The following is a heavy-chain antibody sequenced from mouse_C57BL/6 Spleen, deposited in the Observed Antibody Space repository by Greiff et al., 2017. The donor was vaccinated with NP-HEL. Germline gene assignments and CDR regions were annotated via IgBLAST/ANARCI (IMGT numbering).Heavy chain of an antibody. CDR2: IFPGSGST. Sequence: VQLQESGPELVKPGASVKISCKASGYTFTDYYINWVKQRPGQGLEWIGWIFPGSGSTYYNEKFKGKATLTVDKSSSTAYMLLSSLTSEDSAVYFCARSGGSSPYAMDYWGQGTSVTVSS. D-gene: IGHD1-1*01. CDR3: ARSGGSSPYAMDY. CDR1: GYTFTDYY. J-gene: IGHJ4*01. V-gene: IGHV1-75*01.